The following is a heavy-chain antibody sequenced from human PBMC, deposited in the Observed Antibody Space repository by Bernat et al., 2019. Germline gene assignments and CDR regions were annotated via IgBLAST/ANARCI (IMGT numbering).Heavy chain of an antibody. CDR1: GFTFSSYG. V-gene: IGHV3-30*18. J-gene: IGHJ6*04. Sequence: QVQLVESGGGVVQPGRSLRLSCAASGFTFSSYGMHWVRQAPGKGLEWVAVISFDGSNKYYAESVKGRFTISRDNSKNTLYLQMNSLRAEDTAVYYCAKGGGYDLGHYYGMDVWGKGTTVTVSS. CDR3: AKGGGYDLGHYYGMDV. CDR2: ISFDGSNK. D-gene: IGHD5-12*01.